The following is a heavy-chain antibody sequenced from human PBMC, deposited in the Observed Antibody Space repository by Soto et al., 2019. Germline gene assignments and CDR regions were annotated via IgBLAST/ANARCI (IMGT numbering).Heavy chain of an antibody. CDR1: GGSISSSSYY. Sequence: SETLSLTCTVSGGSISSSSYYWGWTRQPPGKGLEWIGSIYYSGSTYYNPSLKSRVTISVDTSKNQFSLKLSSVTAADTAVYYCARHLVVVVPAPDFDYWGQGTLVTVSS. J-gene: IGHJ4*01. CDR3: ARHLVVVVPAPDFDY. V-gene: IGHV4-39*01. CDR2: IYYSGST. D-gene: IGHD2-2*01.